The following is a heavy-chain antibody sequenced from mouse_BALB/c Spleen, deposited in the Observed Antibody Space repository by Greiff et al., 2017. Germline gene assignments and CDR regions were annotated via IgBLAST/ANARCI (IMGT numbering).Heavy chain of an antibody. CDR3: ASGVLRDY. D-gene: IGHD1-1*01. CDR2: INSNGGST. Sequence: EVKLMESGGGLVQPGGSLKLSCAASGFTFSSYGMSWVRQTPDKRLELVATINSNGGSTYYPESGKVRFTISSDNAKNTLYLQMSSLKSEDTAMYCGASGVLRDYWGQGTTLTVSS. J-gene: IGHJ2*01. CDR1: GFTFSSYG. V-gene: IGHV5-6-3*01.